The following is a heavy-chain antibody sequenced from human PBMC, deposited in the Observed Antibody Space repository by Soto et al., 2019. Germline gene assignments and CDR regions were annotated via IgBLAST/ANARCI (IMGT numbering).Heavy chain of an antibody. J-gene: IGHJ4*02. V-gene: IGHV1-2*04. CDR1: GYTFTGYY. Sequence: ASVKVSCKASGYTFTGYYMHWVRQAPGQGLEWMGWINPNSGGTNYAQKFQGWVTMTRDTSISTAYMELSRLRSDDTAVYYCARAQVDFWSGYPHFDYWGQGTLVTVSS. CDR2: INPNSGGT. D-gene: IGHD3-3*01. CDR3: ARAQVDFWSGYPHFDY.